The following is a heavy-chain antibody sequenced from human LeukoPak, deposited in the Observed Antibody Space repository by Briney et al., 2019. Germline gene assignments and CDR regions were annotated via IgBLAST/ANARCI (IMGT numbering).Heavy chain of an antibody. CDR2: INTNTGNP. CDR3: ARDGAYYSDSETLLKYSWFDP. CDR1: GYIFSSYG. V-gene: IGHV7-4-1*02. D-gene: IGHD3-10*01. Sequence: GASVKVSCKASGYIFSSYGVNWVRQAPGQGLEWMGWINTNTGNPTYAQGFTGRFVFSLDTSVSTTYLQITGLKAEDTAIYYCARDGAYYSDSETLLKYSWFDPWGQGTLVTVSS. J-gene: IGHJ5*02.